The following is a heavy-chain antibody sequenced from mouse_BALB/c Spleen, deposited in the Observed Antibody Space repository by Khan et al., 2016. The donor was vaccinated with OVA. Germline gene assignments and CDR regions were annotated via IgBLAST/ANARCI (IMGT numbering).Heavy chain of an antibody. Sequence: EVKLLESGPSLVKPSQTLSLTCSVTGDSITSGYWNWIRKFPGNKLEYMGYISYSGSTYYNPSLKSRISITRDTSKNQFFLQLNSVTTEDTATYYCARDGSRYNYAMDYWGQGTSVTVSS. J-gene: IGHJ4*01. D-gene: IGHD2-3*01. CDR1: GDSITSGY. CDR3: ARDGSRYNYAMDY. V-gene: IGHV3-8*02. CDR2: ISYSGST.